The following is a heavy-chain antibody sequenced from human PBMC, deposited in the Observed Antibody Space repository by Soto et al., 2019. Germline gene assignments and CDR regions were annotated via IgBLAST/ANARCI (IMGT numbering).Heavy chain of an antibody. CDR2: IFYTGST. V-gene: IGHV4-59*08. CDR1: GGSISSYY. Sequence: QVQLQESGPGLVKPSETLSLTCTVSGGSISSYYWSWIRQPPGKGLERTGYIFYTGSTNYNPSLKSRVLISVDTSKNQFSLKLRSVTAADTAVYYCARQDGYYYYIDVWGKGTTVTVSS. CDR3: ARQDGYYYYIDV. J-gene: IGHJ6*03.